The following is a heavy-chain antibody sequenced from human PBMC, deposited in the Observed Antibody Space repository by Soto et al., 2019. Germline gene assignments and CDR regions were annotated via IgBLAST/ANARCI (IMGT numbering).Heavy chain of an antibody. Sequence: EVQLVESGGGLVKPGGSLRLSCAASGFTFSSYSMNWVRQAPGKGLEWVSSISSSSSYIYYADSVKGRFTISRDNAKNSMYLEINRLRAEDTAVYYCGTSITGTRRGGGDYWGQGTLVTVSS. CDR2: ISSSSSYI. CDR3: GTSITGTRRGGGDY. D-gene: IGHD1-7*01. V-gene: IGHV3-21*01. CDR1: GFTFSSYS. J-gene: IGHJ4*02.